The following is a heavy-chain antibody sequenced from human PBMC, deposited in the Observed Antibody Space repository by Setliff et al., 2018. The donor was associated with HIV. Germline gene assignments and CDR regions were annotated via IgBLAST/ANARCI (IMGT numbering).Heavy chain of an antibody. CDR2: ISSSSTSI. CDR3: TSDYAYDWNSVMDV. Sequence: PGGSLRLSCAASGFTFSSYSMNWVRQAPGKGLEWASSISSSSTSIYYADSVKGRFTISRDNAKKSLYLQMNSLRAEDTAVYYCTSDYAYDWNSVMDVWGKGTTVTVSS. J-gene: IGHJ6*03. V-gene: IGHV3-21*01. D-gene: IGHD1-7*01. CDR1: GFTFSSYS.